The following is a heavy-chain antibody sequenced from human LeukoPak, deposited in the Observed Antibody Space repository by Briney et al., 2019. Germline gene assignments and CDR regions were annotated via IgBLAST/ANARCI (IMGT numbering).Heavy chain of an antibody. D-gene: IGHD2-21*01. CDR3: LTIVETDLDAFDI. V-gene: IGHV3-30*03. Sequence: PGRSLRLSCAASGFTFSHYGVHWVRQAPGKGLEWVAVISYDGSNKYYADSVKGRFTISRDNAKSTLYLQMNSLRAEDTAVYYCLTIVETDLDAFDIWGQGTKVTVSS. CDR2: ISYDGSNK. CDR1: GFTFSHYG. J-gene: IGHJ3*02.